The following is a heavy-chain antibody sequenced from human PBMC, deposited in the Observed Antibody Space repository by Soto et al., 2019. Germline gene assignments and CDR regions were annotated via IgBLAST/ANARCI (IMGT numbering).Heavy chain of an antibody. Sequence: PGESLKISCNGSGYSFTSYWIGWVRQMPGKGLEWMGIIYPGDSDTRYSPSFQGQVTISADKSISTAYLQWSSLKASDTAMYYCARRQGEYYYDSSGYYYAFDIWGQGTMFTVSS. CDR1: GYSFTSYW. CDR3: ARRQGEYYYDSSGYYYAFDI. D-gene: IGHD3-22*01. J-gene: IGHJ3*02. V-gene: IGHV5-51*01. CDR2: IYPGDSDT.